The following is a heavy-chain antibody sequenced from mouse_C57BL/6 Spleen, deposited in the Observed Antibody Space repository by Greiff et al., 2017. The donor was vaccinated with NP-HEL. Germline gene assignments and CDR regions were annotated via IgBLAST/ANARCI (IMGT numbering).Heavy chain of an antibody. CDR1: GYAFSSSW. V-gene: IGHV1-82*01. J-gene: IGHJ2*01. CDR3: AREYDGNYGGNFDY. CDR2: INPGDGDI. D-gene: IGHD2-1*01. Sequence: VQLQQSGPGLVKPGASVKISCKASGYAFSSSWMNWVKQRPGKGLEWIGWINPGDGDINYNGKVKGQSTLTADNSSNTAFMQLSRLTSEDTAVYCCAREYDGNYGGNFDYWGQGTMVTVSA.